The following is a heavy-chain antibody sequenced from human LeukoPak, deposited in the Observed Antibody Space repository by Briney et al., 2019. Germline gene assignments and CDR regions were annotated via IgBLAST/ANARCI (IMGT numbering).Heavy chain of an antibody. D-gene: IGHD3-10*01. CDR3: ARDRHYYDSGSYPY. V-gene: IGHV3-30*03. Sequence: EPGRSLRLSCAASGFIFSSYGMHWVRQAPGKGLQWVAVIGYDGNKKYYADSVKGRFTISRDNSKNTLYLQMNSLRAEDTAVYYCARDRHYYDSGSYPYWGQGTLVTVSS. CDR2: IGYDGNKK. J-gene: IGHJ4*02. CDR1: GFIFSSYG.